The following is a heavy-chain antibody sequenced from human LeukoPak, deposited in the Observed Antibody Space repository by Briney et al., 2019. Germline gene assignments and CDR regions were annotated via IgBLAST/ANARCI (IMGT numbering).Heavy chain of an antibody. CDR1: GFTFSSYA. V-gene: IGHV3-23*01. Sequence: GGSLRLSCAASGFTFSSYAMSWVRQAPGKGLEWVSVISGSGGNTYYADSVKGRFTISRDNSKNTLYLQMNSLRAEDTAVYYCAKVWFGELFGAFNIWGQGTMVTVSS. J-gene: IGHJ3*02. CDR3: AKVWFGELFGAFNI. D-gene: IGHD3-10*01. CDR2: ISGSGGNT.